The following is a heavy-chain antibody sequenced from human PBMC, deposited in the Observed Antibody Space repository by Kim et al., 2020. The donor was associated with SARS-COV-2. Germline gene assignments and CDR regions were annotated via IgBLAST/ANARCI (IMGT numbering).Heavy chain of an antibody. Sequence: SETLSLTCSVSGGSISSGGSYWSWIRQHPGKGLEWIGYIYYSGSTYYNPSLRSRVTISIDTSKSQFSLKLSSVTAADTAVYYCTRGHSSNWDHFKYWGQGFLVTVSS. CDR3: TRGHSSNWDHFKY. CDR1: GGSISSGGSY. D-gene: IGHD6-13*01. CDR2: IYYSGST. V-gene: IGHV4-31*03. J-gene: IGHJ4*02.